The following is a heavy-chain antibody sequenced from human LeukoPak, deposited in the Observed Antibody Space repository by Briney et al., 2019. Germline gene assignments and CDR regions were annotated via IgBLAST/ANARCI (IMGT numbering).Heavy chain of an antibody. Sequence: SETLSLTCTVSGGSISSGGYYWSWIRQPPGKGLEWIGYIYYSGSTNYNPSLKSRVTISVDTSKNQFSLKLSSVTAADTAVYYCARGYSYGYGSIWGQGTLVTVSS. J-gene: IGHJ4*02. CDR2: IYYSGST. CDR1: GGSISSGGYY. V-gene: IGHV4-61*08. CDR3: ARGYSYGYGSI. D-gene: IGHD5-18*01.